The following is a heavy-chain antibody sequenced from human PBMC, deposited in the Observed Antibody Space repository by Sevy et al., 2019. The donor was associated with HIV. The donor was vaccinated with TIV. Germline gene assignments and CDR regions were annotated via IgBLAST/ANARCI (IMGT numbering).Heavy chain of an antibody. Sequence: GGSLRLSCAASGFTFDDYAMHWVRQAPGKGLEWVSGISWDSNAIGYADSLRGRFTISRDNAKNSLYLQMNSLRAEDTALYYCAKDKGYSYGSYGMDVWGQGTPVTVSS. J-gene: IGHJ6*02. CDR3: AKDKGYSYGSYGMDV. D-gene: IGHD5-18*01. CDR1: GFTFDDYA. V-gene: IGHV3-9*01. CDR2: ISWDSNAI.